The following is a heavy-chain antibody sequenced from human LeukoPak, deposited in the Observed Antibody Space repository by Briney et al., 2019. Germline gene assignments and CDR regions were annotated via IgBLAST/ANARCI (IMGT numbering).Heavy chain of an antibody. CDR3: ARLTLVVPAAALDY. CDR2: FDPEDGET. Sequence: GASVKVSCKVSGYTLTELSMHWVRQAPGKGLEWMGGFDPEDGETIYAQKFQGRVTMTEDTSTDTAYMELSSLRSEDTAVYYCARLTLVVPAAALDYWGQGTLVTVSS. V-gene: IGHV1-24*01. J-gene: IGHJ4*02. D-gene: IGHD2-2*01. CDR1: GYTLTELS.